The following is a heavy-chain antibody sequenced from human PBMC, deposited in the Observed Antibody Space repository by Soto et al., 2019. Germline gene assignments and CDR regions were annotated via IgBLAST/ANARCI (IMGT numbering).Heavy chain of an antibody. V-gene: IGHV3-66*01. D-gene: IGHD3-3*01. CDR1: GFIVNNIF. CDR2: ISSDDNT. J-gene: IGHJ1*01. CDR3: GRDILGGSYDFSH. Sequence: GGSLRLSCAASGFIVNNIFMTWVRQAPGKGLEWLSTISSDDNTYYADSVKGRFTISRDSPKNTLYLQMNSLGAEDTAVYHCGRDILGGSYDFSHGGQGALVTVSS.